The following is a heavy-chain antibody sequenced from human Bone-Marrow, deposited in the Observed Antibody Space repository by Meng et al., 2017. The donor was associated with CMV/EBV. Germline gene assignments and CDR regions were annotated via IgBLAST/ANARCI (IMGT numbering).Heavy chain of an antibody. D-gene: IGHD3-22*01. J-gene: IGHJ4*02. CDR1: GFSLSSYA. CDR3: AKVSYYYDSSGYSFDY. CDR2: IYSGGSST. Sequence: SGFSLSSYARSWVRKAPGKGLVWVSVIYSGGSSTYYADSLKGRFTSSRDNSKNTLYLQMNSLRAEDTAVYYCAKVSYYYDSSGYSFDYWGQGTLVTVSS. V-gene: IGHV3-23*03.